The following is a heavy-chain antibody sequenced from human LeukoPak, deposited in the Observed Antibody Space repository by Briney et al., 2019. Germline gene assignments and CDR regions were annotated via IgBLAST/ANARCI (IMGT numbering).Heavy chain of an antibody. CDR3: AREMGRDGYNLREGGYDY. D-gene: IGHD5-24*01. CDR2: IYYSGST. J-gene: IGHJ4*02. CDR1: GGSISSYY. Sequence: SETLSVTCTVSGGSISSYYWSWIRQPPGKGLEWIGYIYYSGSTNYNPSLKSRVTISVDTSKNQFSLKLSSVTAADTAVYYCAREMGRDGYNLREGGYDYWGQGTLVTVSS. V-gene: IGHV4-59*01.